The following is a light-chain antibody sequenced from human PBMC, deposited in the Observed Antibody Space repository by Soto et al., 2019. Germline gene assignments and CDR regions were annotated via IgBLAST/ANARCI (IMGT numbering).Light chain of an antibody. CDR1: SSNIGAAYD. CDR2: GNT. Sequence: QPVLAQPPSVSGAPGQRVTISCTGSSSNIGAAYDVHWYQQLPGTAPKLLMYGNTNRPSGVPDRFSGSRSGASASLAITGLQAEDEADYYCQSYDSSLSGSKVFGTGTKLTVL. V-gene: IGLV1-40*01. J-gene: IGLJ1*01. CDR3: QSYDSSLSGSKV.